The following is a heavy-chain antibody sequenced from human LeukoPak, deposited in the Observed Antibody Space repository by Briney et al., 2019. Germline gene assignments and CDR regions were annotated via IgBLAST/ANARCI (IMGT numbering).Heavy chain of an antibody. CDR3: ARRVSGWNYQTAEYFQH. CDR2: MNPNSGNT. CDR1: GYTFTSYD. Sequence: ASVRVSCNASGYTFTSYDINWVRQATGQGLEWMGWMNPNSGNTGYAQKFQGRVTMTRNTSISTAYMELSSLRSEDTAVYYCARRVSGWNYQTAEYFQHWGQGTLVTVSS. J-gene: IGHJ1*01. D-gene: IGHD1-7*01. V-gene: IGHV1-8*01.